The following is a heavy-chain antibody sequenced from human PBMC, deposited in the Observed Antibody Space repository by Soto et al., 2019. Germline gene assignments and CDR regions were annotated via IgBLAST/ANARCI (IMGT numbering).Heavy chain of an antibody. V-gene: IGHV4-59*08. CDR2: IHYSGST. CDR3: ARYYGGYYDY. J-gene: IGHJ4*02. CDR1: GGSISSYY. Sequence: PSETLSLTCTVSGGSISSYYWSWIRQPPGKGLEWIGYIHYSGSTNYNPSLKSRVTISVDTSKNQFSLKLSSVTAADTAVYYCARYYGGYYDYWGQGTLVTVSS. D-gene: IGHD3-16*01.